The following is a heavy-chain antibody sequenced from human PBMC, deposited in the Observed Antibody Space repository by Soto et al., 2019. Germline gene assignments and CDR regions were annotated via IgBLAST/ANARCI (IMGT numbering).Heavy chain of an antibody. CDR1: GLTFSSYW. D-gene: IGHD3-22*01. CDR3: ASSYYYDSSGYSPGGY. CDR2: IKQDGSQK. V-gene: IGHV3-7*01. J-gene: IGHJ4*02. Sequence: EVQLVESGGGLVQPGGSLRLSCAASGLTFSSYWMSWVRQAPGKGLEWVANIKQDGSQKYYVDSGKGRFTISRENAKNSLYLQMNSLSVEDTAVYYCASSYYYDSSGYSPGGYWGQGTLVTVSS.